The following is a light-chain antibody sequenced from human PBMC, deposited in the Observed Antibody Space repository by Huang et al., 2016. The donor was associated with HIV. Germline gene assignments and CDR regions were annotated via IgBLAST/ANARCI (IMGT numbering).Light chain of an antibody. CDR3: QQSYNIPFT. J-gene: IGKJ4*01. Sequence: DFQMTQSPSSLSASVGDRVTITCRASQNINSYLNWYQQKPGKAPKLLINAASSLQIGVPSRFSGSGSGTDFTLTISSLQPEDFASYYCQQSYNIPFTFGGGTKVEIK. CDR1: QNINSY. V-gene: IGKV1-39*01. CDR2: AAS.